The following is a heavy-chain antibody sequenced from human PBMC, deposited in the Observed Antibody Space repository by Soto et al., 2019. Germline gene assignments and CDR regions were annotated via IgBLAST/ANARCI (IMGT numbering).Heavy chain of an antibody. Sequence: QVQLQESGPGLVKPSQTLSLTCTVSGGSISSGDYYWSWIRQPPGKGLEWIGYIYYSGSTYYNPSLKSRVTLSVSTSMVPFSMKLSSVTDADTAVYSCACVVTGWFDPWGQGTLVTVSS. CDR2: IYYSGST. V-gene: IGHV4-30-4*01. J-gene: IGHJ5*02. D-gene: IGHD2-21*02. CDR3: ACVVTGWFDP. CDR1: GGSISSGDYY.